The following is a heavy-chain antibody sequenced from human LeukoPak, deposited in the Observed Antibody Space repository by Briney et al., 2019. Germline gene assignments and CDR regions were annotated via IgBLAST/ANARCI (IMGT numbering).Heavy chain of an antibody. Sequence: GESLKISCKGSGYSFTSYWIAWVRQMPGKGLEWMGIIYPGDYDTRYSPSFQGQVTISADKSINIAYLQWSSLKASDTAIYYCARRASATEDLDYWGQGTLVTVSS. CDR2: IYPGDYDT. CDR3: ARRASATEDLDY. V-gene: IGHV5-51*01. CDR1: GYSFTSYW. J-gene: IGHJ4*02.